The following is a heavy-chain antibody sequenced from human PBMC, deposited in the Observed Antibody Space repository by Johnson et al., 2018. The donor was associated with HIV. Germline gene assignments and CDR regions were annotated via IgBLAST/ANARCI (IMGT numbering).Heavy chain of an antibody. CDR3: AKGPWDLPHAFNI. CDR2: ISASGRDI. CDR1: ELTSSNYA. D-gene: IGHD1-26*01. V-gene: IGHV3-23*04. Sequence: VQLVESGGGLVQPGGSLRLSCVASELTSSNYAISWVRQAPGQGLEWVSAISASGRDIYYGASVKGRLTIPRDNSKNTLYLQMNSLRAEDTAVYYCAKGPWDLPHAFNIWGRGTMVIVSS. J-gene: IGHJ3*02.